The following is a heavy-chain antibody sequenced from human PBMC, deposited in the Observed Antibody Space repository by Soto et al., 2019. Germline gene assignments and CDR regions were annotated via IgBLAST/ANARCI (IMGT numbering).Heavy chain of an antibody. D-gene: IGHD6-13*01. Sequence: SETLSLTCTVSGGSISSGGYYWSWIRQHPGKGLEWIGYIYYSGSTYYDPSLKSRVTISVDTSKNQFSLKLSSVTAADTAVYYCARDRIAAAGTPHGYYYYGMDVWGQGTTVTVSS. J-gene: IGHJ6*02. CDR2: IYYSGST. CDR1: GGSISSGGYY. V-gene: IGHV4-31*03. CDR3: ARDRIAAAGTPHGYYYYGMDV.